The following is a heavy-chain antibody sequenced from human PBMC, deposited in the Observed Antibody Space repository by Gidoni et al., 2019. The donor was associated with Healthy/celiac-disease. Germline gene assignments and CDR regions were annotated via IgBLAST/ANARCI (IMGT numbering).Heavy chain of an antibody. D-gene: IGHD3-16*01. CDR2: INHSGST. CDR1: GGSFSGYY. CDR3: ARFNYDYVWGSTPEDY. Sequence: QVQLQQWGAGLLKPSETLSLTCAVYGGSFSGYYWSWIRQPPGKGLEWIGEINHSGSTNYNPSLKSRVTISVDTSKNHFSLKLSSVTAADTAVYYCARFNYDYVWGSTPEDYWGQGTLVTVSS. V-gene: IGHV4-34*01. J-gene: IGHJ4*02.